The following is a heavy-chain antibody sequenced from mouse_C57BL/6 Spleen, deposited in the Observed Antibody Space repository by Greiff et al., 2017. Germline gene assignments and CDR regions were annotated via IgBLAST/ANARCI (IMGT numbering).Heavy chain of an antibody. CDR1: GYTFTSYW. Sequence: QVHVKQSGAELVKPGASVKLSCKASGYTFTSYWMHWVKQRPGQGLEWIGMIHPNSGSTNYNEKFKSKATLTVDKSSSTAYMQLSSLTSEDSAVYYCARADYLFAYWGQGTLVTVSA. D-gene: IGHD1-1*02. V-gene: IGHV1-64*01. J-gene: IGHJ3*01. CDR2: IHPNSGST. CDR3: ARADYLFAY.